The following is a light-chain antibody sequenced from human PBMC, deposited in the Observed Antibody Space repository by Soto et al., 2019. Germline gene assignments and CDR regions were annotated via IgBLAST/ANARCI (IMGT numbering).Light chain of an antibody. CDR3: SSYAGSSNV. CDR2: EVS. J-gene: IGLJ1*01. Sequence: QSALTQPASVSGSPGQSITISCTGTSSDVGGYNYVSWYQRHPGKAPKLMIYEVSNRPSGVSIRFSGSKSGNTASLTISGLQAEDEADYYCSSYAGSSNVFGTGTKVTVL. V-gene: IGLV2-14*01. CDR1: SSDVGGYNY.